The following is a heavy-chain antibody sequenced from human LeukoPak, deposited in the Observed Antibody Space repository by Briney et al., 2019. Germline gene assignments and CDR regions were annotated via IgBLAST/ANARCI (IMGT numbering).Heavy chain of an antibody. CDR1: GLTFVSYA. CDR3: ANTGMRSWLQFLDY. J-gene: IGHJ4*02. V-gene: IGHV3-23*01. D-gene: IGHD5-24*01. CDR2: ITGSGGST. Sequence: PGGCLRLSWAASGLTFVSYAMSSGRQAPGEGLGWVSAITGSGGSTYYADSVKGRFTISRDNSKNTLYLQMNSLRAEDTAVYYCANTGMRSWLQFLDYWGQGTLVTVSS.